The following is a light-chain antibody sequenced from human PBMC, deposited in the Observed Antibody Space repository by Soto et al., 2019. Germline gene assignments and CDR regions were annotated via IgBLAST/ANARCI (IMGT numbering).Light chain of an antibody. CDR3: QQFGTSPRYT. J-gene: IGKJ2*01. CDR2: EAS. V-gene: IGKV3-20*01. CDR1: QSVGSTY. Sequence: EILLTQSPGTLSLSPGERATLSCRTSQSVGSTYLAWYQQKPGQAPRLLIYEASRRATGIPDRFSGSGSGTDFTLTISGLETEDFAVYYCQQFGTSPRYTFGQGTKLEI.